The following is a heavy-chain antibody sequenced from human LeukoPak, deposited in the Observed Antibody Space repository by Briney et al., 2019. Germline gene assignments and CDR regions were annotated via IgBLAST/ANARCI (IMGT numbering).Heavy chain of an antibody. CDR3: ARDRVIQRASDI. J-gene: IGHJ3*02. D-gene: IGHD5-18*01. CDR1: GGSVSSGSYF. Sequence: SETLSLTCTVSGGSVSSGSYFWNWIRQPPGKGLEWIGYVSYSGSTYYNPSLKSRVTISVDTSKNQFSLKLSSVTAADTAVYYCARDRVIQRASDIWGQGTMVTVSS. CDR2: VSYSGST. V-gene: IGHV4-61*01.